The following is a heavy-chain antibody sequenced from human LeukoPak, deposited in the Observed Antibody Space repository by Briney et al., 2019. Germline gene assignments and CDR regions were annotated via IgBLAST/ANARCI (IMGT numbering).Heavy chain of an antibody. V-gene: IGHV1-46*01. D-gene: IGHD1-26*01. CDR2: INPSGGST. J-gene: IGHJ4*02. CDR3: AISGSDSAAFDY. CDR1: GYTFTSYY. Sequence: ASVKVSCKASGYTFTSYYMHWVRQAPAQGLEWMGIINPSGGSTSYAQKFQCRVTLTRDTSTSTVYMKLSSLRPEDTAVYYCAISGSDSAAFDYWGQGTLVTVSS.